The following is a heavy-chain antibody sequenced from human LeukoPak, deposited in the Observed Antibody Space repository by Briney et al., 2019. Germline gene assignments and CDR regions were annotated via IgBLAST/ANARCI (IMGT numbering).Heavy chain of an antibody. V-gene: IGHV4-4*07. D-gene: IGHD2-2*01. CDR1: GGSISSYY. CDR2: IYTSGST. CDR3: ARVGKYQLLSDSYFDY. Sequence: SETLSLTCTVSGGSISSYYWSWIRQPAGKGLEWIGRIYTSGSTNYNPSLKSRVTMSVDTSKNQFSLKLSSVTAADTAVYYCARVGKYQLLSDSYFDYWGQGTLVTVSS. J-gene: IGHJ4*02.